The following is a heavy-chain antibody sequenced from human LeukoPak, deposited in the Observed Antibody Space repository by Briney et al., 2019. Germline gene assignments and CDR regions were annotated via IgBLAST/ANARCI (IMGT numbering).Heavy chain of an antibody. Sequence: ASVKVSCKASGGTFSSYAISWVRQAPGQGLEWMGGIIPIFGAANYAQKFQGRVTITADESTSTAYMELSSLRSEDTAVYYCARGGPRERSGGGDGIWGQGTMVTVSS. J-gene: IGHJ3*02. V-gene: IGHV1-69*13. D-gene: IGHD2-21*02. CDR2: IIPIFGAA. CDR1: GGTFSSYA. CDR3: ARGGPRERSGGGDGI.